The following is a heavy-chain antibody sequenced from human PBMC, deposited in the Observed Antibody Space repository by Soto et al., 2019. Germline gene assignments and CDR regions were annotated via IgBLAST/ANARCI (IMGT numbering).Heavy chain of an antibody. J-gene: IGHJ4*02. CDR3: AKGGIYSKSYFDY. V-gene: IGHV3-23*01. CDR1: VFSFRTYA. Sequence: VGSLRLSCAASVFSFRTYAMSCVRHSPGKGLEWVSSISSGGISTYYPDSVKGRFTISRDNSDNTFYLQMNSLRAEDTAIYYCAKGGIYSKSYFDYWGRGTLVTVSS. D-gene: IGHD6-13*01. CDR2: ISSGGIST.